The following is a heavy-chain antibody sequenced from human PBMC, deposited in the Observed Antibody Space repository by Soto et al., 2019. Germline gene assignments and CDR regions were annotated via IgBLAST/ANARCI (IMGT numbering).Heavy chain of an antibody. D-gene: IGHD3-22*01. V-gene: IGHV3-30*18. CDR1: GVNFRSYG. CDR2: ISYDGSNK. J-gene: IGHJ6*02. CDR3: AKEGYYYDSSGYPPLMDV. Sequence: GGSLRHSCAASGVNFRSYGMHWVRQATGKGLEWVAVISYDGSNKYYADSVKGRFTISRDNSKNTLYLQMNSLRAEDTAVYYCAKEGYYYDSSGYPPLMDVWGQGTTVTVSS.